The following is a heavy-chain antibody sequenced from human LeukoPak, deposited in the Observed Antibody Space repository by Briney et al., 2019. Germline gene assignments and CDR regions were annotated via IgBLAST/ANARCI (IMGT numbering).Heavy chain of an antibody. CDR3: ARGYCSGGSCYPRGAFDM. CDR2: ISGSGAFT. D-gene: IGHD2-15*01. J-gene: IGHJ3*02. CDR1: GFTFSTYA. Sequence: GGSLRLSCAASGFTFSTYAMNWVRQAPGKGLEWVSGISGSGAFTYYADSVKGRFTISRDNSKNTLFLQINSLRAEDTAVYYCARGYCSGGSCYPRGAFDMWGQGTMVTVSS. V-gene: IGHV3-23*01.